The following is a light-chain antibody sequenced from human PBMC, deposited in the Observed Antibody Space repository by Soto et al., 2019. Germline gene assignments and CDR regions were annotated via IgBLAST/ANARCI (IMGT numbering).Light chain of an antibody. J-gene: IGKJ1*01. Sequence: ETQMSQSPPTLSGYVGDRVTITCRASQTISSWLAWYQQKPGKAPKLLIYKASTLKSGVPSRFSGSGSGTEFTLTISSLQPDDFATYYCQHYNSYSEAFGQGTKV. CDR2: KAS. CDR1: QTISSW. V-gene: IGKV1-5*03. CDR3: QHYNSYSEA.